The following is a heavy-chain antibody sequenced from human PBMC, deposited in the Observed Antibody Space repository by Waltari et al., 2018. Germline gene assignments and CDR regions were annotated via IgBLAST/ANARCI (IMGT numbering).Heavy chain of an antibody. J-gene: IGHJ4*02. CDR2: ISAYNGNT. CDR1: GYTFTSYG. D-gene: IGHD5-12*01. Sequence: QVQLVQSVAAVKKPGASVKVSCKASGYTFTSYGISWVRQPPGQGLEWMGWISAYNGNTTYAQKLQGRVTMTTDTSTSTAYMELRSLRSDDTAVYYCARDGVSEMATTLTVDYWGQGTLVTVSS. CDR3: ARDGVSEMATTLTVDY. V-gene: IGHV1-18*01.